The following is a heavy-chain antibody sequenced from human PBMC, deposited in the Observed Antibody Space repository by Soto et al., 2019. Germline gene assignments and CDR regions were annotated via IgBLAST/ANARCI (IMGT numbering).Heavy chain of an antibody. Sequence: QVQLVQSGAAVKKPGASVKVSCKASGYTFTSYAMHWVRQAPGQRLEWMGWINAGNGNTKYSQKFQGRVTITRDTSASTAYRELSSLRSEDTAVYYCATSTGYSSSWYWFDPWGQGTLVTVSS. D-gene: IGHD6-13*01. CDR1: GYTFTSYA. CDR3: ATSTGYSSSWYWFDP. J-gene: IGHJ5*02. CDR2: INAGNGNT. V-gene: IGHV1-3*01.